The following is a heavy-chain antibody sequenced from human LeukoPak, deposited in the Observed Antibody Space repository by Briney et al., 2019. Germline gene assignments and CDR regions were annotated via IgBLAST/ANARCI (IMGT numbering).Heavy chain of an antibody. CDR1: GGSISSYY. Sequence: SETLSLTCTVSGGSISSYYWSWIRQPPGKGLEWIGYIYYSGSTNYNPSLKSRVTISVDTSKNQFSLKLSSVTAADTAVYYCAREGDSGYNYGVLGYWGQGTLVTVSS. CDR3: AREGDSGYNYGVLGY. J-gene: IGHJ4*02. D-gene: IGHD5-18*01. CDR2: IYYSGST. V-gene: IGHV4-59*12.